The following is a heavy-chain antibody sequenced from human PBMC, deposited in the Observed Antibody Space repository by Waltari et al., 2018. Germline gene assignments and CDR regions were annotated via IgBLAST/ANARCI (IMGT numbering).Heavy chain of an antibody. V-gene: IGHV1-2*06. CDR2: INPKNGDT. Sequence: LVQSGAEVKKPGASVKVSCKASGYTFTGYARLWVRQAPGQGLEWMGRINPKNGDTHYAQNFQGRVALTTDTSTNTAFMELQRLRSDDTAVYYCLRDSSGSHFDYWGQGTLVTVSS. J-gene: IGHJ4*02. D-gene: IGHD3-22*01. CDR1: GYTFTGYA. CDR3: LRDSSGSHFDY.